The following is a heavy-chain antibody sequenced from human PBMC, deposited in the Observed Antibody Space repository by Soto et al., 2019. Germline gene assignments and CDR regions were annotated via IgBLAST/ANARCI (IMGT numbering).Heavy chain of an antibody. J-gene: IGHJ6*03. D-gene: IGHD2-2*01. CDR1: GGSISSSSYY. CDR3: ARREHCSSTSCYYYYYYMDV. V-gene: IGHV4-39*01. CDR2: IYYSGST. Sequence: PSETLSLTCTVSGGSISSSSYYWGWIRQPPGKGLEWIGSIYYSGSTYYNPSLKSRVTISVDTSKNQFSLKLSSVTAADTAVYYCARREHCSSTSCYYYYYYMDVWGKGTTVTVSS.